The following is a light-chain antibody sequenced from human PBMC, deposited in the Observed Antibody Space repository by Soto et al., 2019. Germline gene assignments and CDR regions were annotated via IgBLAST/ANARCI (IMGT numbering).Light chain of an antibody. Sequence: MTQSPSSVSASVGDRVTITCRASQGISSNLAWYQQRPGQAPRLLIYGASTRATGIPARFSGSGSGTEFTLTISSLQSEDFAVYYCQQYNNWPPITFGQGTRLEIK. CDR3: QQYNNWPPIT. J-gene: IGKJ5*01. CDR1: QGISSN. V-gene: IGKV3-15*01. CDR2: GAS.